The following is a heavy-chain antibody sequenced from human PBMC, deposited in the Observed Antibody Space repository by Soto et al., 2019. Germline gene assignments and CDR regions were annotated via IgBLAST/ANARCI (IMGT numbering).Heavy chain of an antibody. CDR3: ARAHEVAWFDS. CDR1: GFSFSAYT. D-gene: IGHD2-15*01. J-gene: IGHJ5*01. Sequence: PGGSLRLSWAASGFSFSAYTMNWVGQAPGKGLQWVSSITNRGTHTYSADSVKGRFTISRDNDKNSLYLQMNNLRAEDTAIYFCARAHEVAWFDSWGLGTLVTVSS. V-gene: IGHV3-21*01. CDR2: ITNRGTHT.